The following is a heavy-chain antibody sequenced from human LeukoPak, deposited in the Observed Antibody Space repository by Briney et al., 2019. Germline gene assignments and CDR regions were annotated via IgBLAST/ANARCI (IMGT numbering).Heavy chain of an antibody. CDR3: ARQADTAMLIWSFTNY. CDR1: GFTFSSYA. CDR2: ISGSGGGT. Sequence: GGSLRLSCAASGFTFSSYAMHWVRQAPGKGLDWVSAISGSGGGTYYADSVKGRFTISRDNAKNSLYLQMNSLRAEDTALYYCARQADTAMLIWSFTNYWGQGTLVTVSS. J-gene: IGHJ4*02. D-gene: IGHD5-18*01. V-gene: IGHV3-23*01.